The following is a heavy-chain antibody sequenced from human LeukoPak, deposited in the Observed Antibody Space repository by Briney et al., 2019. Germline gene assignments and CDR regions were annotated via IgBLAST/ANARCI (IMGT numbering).Heavy chain of an antibody. D-gene: IGHD3-9*01. CDR3: ANYITYDILTGRIGWFDP. CDR1: GYSITSSSW. J-gene: IGHJ5*02. V-gene: IGHV4-28*01. Sequence: SETLSLTCAVSGYSITSSSWWGWIRQHPGKGLEWIGYIYDSGSTYYNPSLKSRVTISLDTSKNQFSLKLSSVTAADTAVYYCANYITYDILTGRIGWFDPWGQGTLVTVSS. CDR2: IYDSGST.